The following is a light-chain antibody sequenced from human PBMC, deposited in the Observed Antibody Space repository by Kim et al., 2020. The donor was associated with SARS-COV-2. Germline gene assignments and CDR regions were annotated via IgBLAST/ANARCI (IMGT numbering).Light chain of an antibody. Sequence: GDRVSIDCSASQRISSSLAWYQQNLGCPPKLLIYDASALEGGVPSRFTGRGSWTEFTLTISSLPPYDFATYYCQQNNSYPYTFGHGSML. CDR3: QQNNSYPYT. J-gene: IGKJ2*01. V-gene: IGKV1-5*01. CDR2: DAS. CDR1: QRISSS.